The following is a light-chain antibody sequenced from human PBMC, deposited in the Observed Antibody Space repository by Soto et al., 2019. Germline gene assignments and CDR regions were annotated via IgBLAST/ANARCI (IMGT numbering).Light chain of an antibody. CDR3: QNCFTVPYT. Sequence: DTQMTQSPSSLSASVRDRVTITCQASQDISNRLNWYHQKPGKAPNLLIYDASNLAAGVPSGFSGSGSGTHFTFTITSLQPEDIGTYYCQNCFTVPYTFGQGTKVDIK. J-gene: IGKJ2*01. CDR1: QDISNR. CDR2: DAS. V-gene: IGKV1-33*01.